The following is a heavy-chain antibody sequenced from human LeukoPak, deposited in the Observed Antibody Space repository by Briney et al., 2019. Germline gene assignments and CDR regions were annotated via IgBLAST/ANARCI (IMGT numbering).Heavy chain of an antibody. CDR2: ISGNGAAT. CDR3: AKDSGGRYQLAAGNWFDS. V-gene: IGHV3-23*01. J-gene: IGHJ5*01. Sequence: GGSLRLSCAASGFTFHTYAMSWVRQAPGKGLEWVSAISGNGAATYYADSVKGRFTISRDNSKNTLFVQMNSLRGEDTAVYYCAKDSGGRYQLAAGNWFDSWGKGTLVTVSS. D-gene: IGHD2-2*01. CDR1: GFTFHTYA.